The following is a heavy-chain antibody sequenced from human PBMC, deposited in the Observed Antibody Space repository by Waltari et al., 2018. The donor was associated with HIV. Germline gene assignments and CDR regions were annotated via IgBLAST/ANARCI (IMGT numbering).Heavy chain of an antibody. CDR1: GITFSSHS. Sequence: EVQLVESGGGLVQPGGSLRLSCAASGITFSSHSMSWIRQAPGKGLEWVSYISSSSSAIYYADSVKDRFTISRDNAKNSLYLEMNSLRAEDTAVYYCARGSDWDAFDIWGQGTMVTVSS. J-gene: IGHJ3*02. CDR3: ARGSDWDAFDI. V-gene: IGHV3-48*04. D-gene: IGHD3-9*01. CDR2: ISSSSSAI.